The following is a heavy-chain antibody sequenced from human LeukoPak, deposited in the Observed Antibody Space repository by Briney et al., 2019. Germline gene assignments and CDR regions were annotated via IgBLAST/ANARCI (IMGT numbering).Heavy chain of an antibody. CDR3: ARLGIIAAAGSNDY. V-gene: IGHV4-59*08. CDR1: GGSISSYY. Sequence: SETLSLTCTVSGGSISSYYWSWIRQPPGKGLEWIGYIYYSGSTNYNPSLKSRVTISVDTSKNQFSLKLSSVTAADTAVYYCARLGIIAAAGSNDYWGQGTLVTVSS. CDR2: IYYSGST. J-gene: IGHJ4*02. D-gene: IGHD6-13*01.